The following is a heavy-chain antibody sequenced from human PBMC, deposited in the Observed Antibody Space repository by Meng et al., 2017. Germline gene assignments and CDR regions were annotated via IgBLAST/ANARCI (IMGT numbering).Heavy chain of an antibody. CDR1: GGSISSSSYY. CDR3: ARDCINRGPATGTIDY. D-gene: IGHD1-1*01. Sequence: SETLSLTCTVSGGSISSSSYYWGWIRQPPGKGREWIGSIYYSGSTYYNPSLKSRVTISVDTSKNQFSLKLSSVTAADTAVYYCARDCINRGPATGTIDYWGQGTLVTVSS. V-gene: IGHV4-39*07. CDR2: IYYSGST. J-gene: IGHJ4*02.